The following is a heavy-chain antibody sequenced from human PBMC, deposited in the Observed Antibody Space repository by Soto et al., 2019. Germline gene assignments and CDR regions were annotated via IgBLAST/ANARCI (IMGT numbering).Heavy chain of an antibody. CDR3: ARGWYYYDSSGYQPGSFQH. J-gene: IGHJ1*01. D-gene: IGHD3-22*01. CDR1: GGTFSSYA. CDR2: IIPIFGTA. Sequence: QVQLVQSGAEVQKPGSSVKVSCKASGGTFSSYAISWVRQAPGQGLEWMGGIIPIFGTANYAQKFQGRVTITADESTSTAYMELSSLRSEDTAVYYCARGWYYYDSSGYQPGSFQHWGQGTLVTVSS. V-gene: IGHV1-69*01.